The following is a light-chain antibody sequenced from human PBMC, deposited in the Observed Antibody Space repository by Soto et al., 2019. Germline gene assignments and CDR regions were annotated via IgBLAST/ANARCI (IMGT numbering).Light chain of an antibody. CDR1: SSDVGGYNY. V-gene: IGLV2-14*01. CDR2: DVS. CDR3: SSYTSSSTLLYV. Sequence: QSALTQPASVSGSPGQSITISCTGTSSDVGGYNYVSWYQQHPGKDPKLMIYDVSNRPSGVSNRFSGSKSGNTASLTISGLQAEEEADYYCSSYTSSSTLLYVFGTGTKVTVL. J-gene: IGLJ1*01.